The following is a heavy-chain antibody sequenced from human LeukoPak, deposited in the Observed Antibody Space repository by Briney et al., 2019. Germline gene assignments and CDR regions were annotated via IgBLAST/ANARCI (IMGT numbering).Heavy chain of an antibody. D-gene: IGHD4-17*01. V-gene: IGHV4-39*01. J-gene: IGHJ4*02. CDR2: IYYSGST. Sequence: PSETLSLTCTVSGGSISSSSYYWGWIRQPPGKGLEWIGSIYYSGSTYYHPSLKSRVTISVDTSKNQFSLKLSSVTAADTAVYYCARHGRGDYVFDLDYWGQGTLVTVSS. CDR1: GGSISSSSYY. CDR3: ARHGRGDYVFDLDY.